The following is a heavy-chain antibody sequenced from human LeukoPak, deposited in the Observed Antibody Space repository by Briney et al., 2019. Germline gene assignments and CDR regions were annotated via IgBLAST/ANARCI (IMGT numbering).Heavy chain of an antibody. CDR1: GFTSSSYS. V-gene: IGHV3-21*01. Sequence: PGGSLRLSCAASGFTSSSYSMKWVCQAPGKGLEWVSSISSSSSYIYYADSVKGRFTISRDNAKNSLYLQMDSLRAEDTAVYCCARDLLIAARHWFDPWGQGTLVTVSS. CDR3: ARDLLIAARHWFDP. D-gene: IGHD6-6*01. J-gene: IGHJ5*02. CDR2: ISSSSSYI.